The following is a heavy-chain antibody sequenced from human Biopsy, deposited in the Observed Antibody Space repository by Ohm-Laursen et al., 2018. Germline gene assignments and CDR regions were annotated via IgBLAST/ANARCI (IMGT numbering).Heavy chain of an antibody. Sequence: GTLSLTWAVSGDSINNYYWSWIRQPAGKGLEWIGRIYTSGSPNYNLSLQSRVTISVDTSKNHFSLRLRSVTPADTAIYYCAKDRGYYSDRTVPGYFDLWGRGTLVTVSS. CDR3: AKDRGYYSDRTVPGYFDL. D-gene: IGHD3-22*01. CDR2: IYTSGSP. CDR1: GDSINNYY. V-gene: IGHV4-4*07. J-gene: IGHJ2*01.